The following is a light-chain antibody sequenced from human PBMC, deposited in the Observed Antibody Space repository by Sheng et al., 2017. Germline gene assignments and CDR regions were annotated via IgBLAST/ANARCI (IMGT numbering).Light chain of an antibody. V-gene: IGKV1D-8*02. CDR3: LQHYDFPWT. CDR2: GAS. J-gene: IGKJ1*01. Sequence: IQMTQSPSLLSASTGDRVTISCRMSQGISSYLAWYQQKPGKAPKLLLYGASKLESGVPSRFSGSGSGTEFTLTISSLQPEDFATYYCLQHYDFPWTFGQGTRVEIK. CDR1: QGISSY.